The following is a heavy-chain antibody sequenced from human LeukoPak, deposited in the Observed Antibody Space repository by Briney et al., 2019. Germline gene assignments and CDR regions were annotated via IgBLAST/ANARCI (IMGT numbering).Heavy chain of an antibody. CDR3: ARQKCTSTSCLTKNAFDI. Sequence: SETLSLTCTVSGSISGYYWSWIRQPPGKGLEWIGYIYTSGSTNYNPSLESRVTISVDTSKNQFSLDLSSVTAADTAVYYCARQKCTSTSCLTKNAFDIWGQGTMVAVSS. V-gene: IGHV4-4*09. D-gene: IGHD2-2*01. J-gene: IGHJ3*02. CDR2: IYTSGST. CDR1: GSISGYY.